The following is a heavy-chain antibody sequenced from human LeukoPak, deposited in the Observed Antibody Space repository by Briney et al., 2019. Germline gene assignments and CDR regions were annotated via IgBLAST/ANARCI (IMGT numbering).Heavy chain of an antibody. V-gene: IGHV3-9*01. J-gene: IGHJ4*02. Sequence: GGSLRLSCAASGCTFDNYAMHWVRQAPGKGLEWVSGSAWNSGNTGFADSVKCRFTISRDNAENSLSLQMNSLTPEDTAFYFCAKDMNFYGSGSSYNPWGPFDSWGQGTLVTVSS. CDR1: GCTFDNYA. D-gene: IGHD3-10*01. CDR2: SAWNSGNT. CDR3: AKDMNFYGSGSSYNPWGPFDS.